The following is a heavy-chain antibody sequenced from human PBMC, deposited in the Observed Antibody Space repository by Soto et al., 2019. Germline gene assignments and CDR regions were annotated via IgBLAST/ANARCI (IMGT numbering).Heavy chain of an antibody. J-gene: IGHJ3*02. CDR1: GGSISNYY. CDR2: MYYSGST. Sequence: SETLSLTCTVSGGSISNYYWSWIRQPPGKGLEWIGYMYYSGSTDYNPSLKSRVTISVHTSKNQFSLKLSSVTAADTAVYYCAREGYCSSTICPRALDIWGQGTMVTVSS. CDR3: AREGYCSSTICPRALDI. V-gene: IGHV4-59*01. D-gene: IGHD2-2*01.